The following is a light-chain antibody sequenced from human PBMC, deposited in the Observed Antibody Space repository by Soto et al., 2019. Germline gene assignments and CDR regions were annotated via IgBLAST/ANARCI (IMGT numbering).Light chain of an antibody. CDR1: SGDIGDYNY. Sequence: PALTQPASVSGSPGQSITISCVGTSGDIGDYNYVSWYQQHPGKVPKVIIYDVSNRPSGVSYRFSGTKSGNTASLTVSGLQAEDEADYYCCSYTRSGTLIFGTGTKVTVL. J-gene: IGLJ1*01. CDR3: CSYTRSGTLI. V-gene: IGLV2-14*01. CDR2: DVS.